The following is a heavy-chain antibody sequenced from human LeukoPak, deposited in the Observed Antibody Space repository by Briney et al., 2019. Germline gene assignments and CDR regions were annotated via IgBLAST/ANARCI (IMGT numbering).Heavy chain of an antibody. CDR1: GYTFTGYY. D-gene: IGHD3-10*01. CDR2: INPNSGGT. CDR3: ARGSMVRGVIITGFFDY. J-gene: IGHJ4*02. Sequence: ASVKVSCKASGYTFTGYYMHWVRQAPGQGLEWMGWINPNSGGTNYAQKFQGRVTMTRDTSISTAYMELSRLRSDDTAVYYCARGSMVRGVIITGFFDYWGQGTLVTVSS. V-gene: IGHV1-2*02.